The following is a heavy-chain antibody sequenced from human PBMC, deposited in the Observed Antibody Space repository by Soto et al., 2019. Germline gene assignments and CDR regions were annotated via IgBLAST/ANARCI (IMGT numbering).Heavy chain of an antibody. D-gene: IGHD5-12*01. CDR3: ARGGGARWLQPFDY. V-gene: IGHV4-30-2*01. J-gene: IGHJ4*02. Sequence: WSWIRQPPGKGLEWIGYIYHSGSTYYNPSLKSRVTISVDRSKNQFSLKLSSVTAADTAVYYCARGGGARWLQPFDYWGQGTLVTVSS. CDR2: IYHSGST.